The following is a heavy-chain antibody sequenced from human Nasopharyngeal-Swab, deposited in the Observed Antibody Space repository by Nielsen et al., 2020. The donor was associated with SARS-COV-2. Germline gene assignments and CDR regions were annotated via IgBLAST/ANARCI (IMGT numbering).Heavy chain of an antibody. CDR1: GFTFSSYS. CDR3: ARAHYRFLEWLPY. Sequence: GESLKISCAASGFTFSSYSMNWVRQAPGKGLEWVSYISSSSSTIYYADSVKGRFTISRDNAKNSLYLQMNSLRDEDTAVYYCARAHYRFLEWLPYWGQGTLVTVSS. CDR2: ISSSSSTI. J-gene: IGHJ4*02. D-gene: IGHD3-3*01. V-gene: IGHV3-48*02.